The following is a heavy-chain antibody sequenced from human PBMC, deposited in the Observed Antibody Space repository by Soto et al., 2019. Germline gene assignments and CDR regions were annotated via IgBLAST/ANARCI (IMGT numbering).Heavy chain of an antibody. D-gene: IGHD6-13*01. J-gene: IGHJ4*02. CDR2: IITAVGPA. CDR1: GGTLNNYA. CDR3: AAGGSWARLDN. V-gene: IGHV1-69*01. Sequence: QVQLVQSGAEVKKPGSSLKVSCTASGGTLNNYAISWLRQAPGQGLEWMGGIITAVGPAIYAQKFQGRVSIPADESTQTARMALSSLRSEDTAVYYCAAGGSWARLDNWGQGTLVTVSS.